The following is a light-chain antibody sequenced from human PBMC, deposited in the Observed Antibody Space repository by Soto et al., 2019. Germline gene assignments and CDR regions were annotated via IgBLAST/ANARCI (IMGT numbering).Light chain of an antibody. CDR3: KSYTTSNTRQIV. V-gene: IGLV2-14*01. Sequence: QSVLTQPASVSGSPGQSITISCTGTSSDVGGYNYVSWYQQHPGKAPKFMIYDVSNRPSGVSTRFSGSKSGNTASLTISGLQAEDEADYYCKSYTTSNTRQIVFGTGTKVTVL. J-gene: IGLJ1*01. CDR1: SSDVGGYNY. CDR2: DVS.